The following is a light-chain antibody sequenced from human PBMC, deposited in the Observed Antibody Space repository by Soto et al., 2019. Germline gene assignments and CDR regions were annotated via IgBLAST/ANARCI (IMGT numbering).Light chain of an antibody. CDR3: QQYTNWPPMYA. J-gene: IGKJ2*01. V-gene: IGKV3-15*01. CDR2: GAS. CDR1: HSVSST. Sequence: EIGMTQSPTTLSVSPGQRATLSCWASHSVSSTLAWSQQKPGQAPRLLIYGASTRATGIPSRFSGSGSGTEFPLTINSLHSSDIAVYYCQQYTNWPPMYAFGQGTELEIK.